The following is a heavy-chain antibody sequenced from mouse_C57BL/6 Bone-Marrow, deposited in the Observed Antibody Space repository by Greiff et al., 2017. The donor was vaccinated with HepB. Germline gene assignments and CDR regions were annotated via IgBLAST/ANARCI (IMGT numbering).Heavy chain of an antibody. J-gene: IGHJ1*03. CDR3: ARDYSNLYWYFDV. Sequence: VQLQQPGTELVKPGASVKLSCKASGYTFTSYWMHWVKQRPGQGLEWIGNINPSNGGTNYNQKFKGKATLTVDTSSSTAYMQLSSLTSEDSAVYYCARDYSNLYWYFDVWGTGTTVTVSS. V-gene: IGHV1-53*01. D-gene: IGHD2-5*01. CDR2: INPSNGGT. CDR1: GYTFTSYW.